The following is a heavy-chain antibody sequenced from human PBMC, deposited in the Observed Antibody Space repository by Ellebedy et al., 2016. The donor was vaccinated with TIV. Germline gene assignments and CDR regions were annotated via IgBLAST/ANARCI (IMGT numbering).Heavy chain of an antibody. J-gene: IGHJ3*02. CDR1: GGSISSGDYC. D-gene: IGHD2-15*01. Sequence: MPSETLSLTCTVSGGSISSGDYCWSWIRQPPGKGLEWIGYIYYSGSTYYNPSLKSRVTISVDTSKNQFSLKLSSVTAADTAVYYCARGLGYCSGGSCYIDAFDIWGQGTMVTVSS. CDR3: ARGLGYCSGGSCYIDAFDI. CDR2: IYYSGST. V-gene: IGHV4-30-4*01.